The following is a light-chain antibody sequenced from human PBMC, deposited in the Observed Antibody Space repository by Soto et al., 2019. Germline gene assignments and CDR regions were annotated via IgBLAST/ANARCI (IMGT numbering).Light chain of an antibody. CDR3: VLYLGSGIWV. J-gene: IGLJ3*02. CDR1: SGSVSTSYY. Sequence: QAVVTQEPSFSVSPGGTVTLTCDLSSGSVSTSYYPSWYQQTPGQAPRTLIYSTNTRSSGVPDRFSGSILGNRAVLTITGAQADDESDYYCVLYLGSGIWVFGGGTKLTVL. CDR2: STN. V-gene: IGLV8-61*01.